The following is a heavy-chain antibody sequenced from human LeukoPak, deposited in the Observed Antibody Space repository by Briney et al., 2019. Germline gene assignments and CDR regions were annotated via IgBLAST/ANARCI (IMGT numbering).Heavy chain of an antibody. Sequence: SETLSLTCTVSGGSISSSSYYWGWIRQPSGKGLEWIGSIYYSGSTYYNPSLKSRVTISVDTSKNQFSLKLSSVTAADTAVYYCARDYGDYLNWFDPWGQGTLVTVSS. CDR3: ARDYGDYLNWFDP. D-gene: IGHD4-17*01. CDR1: GGSISSSSYY. CDR2: IYYSGST. V-gene: IGHV4-39*07. J-gene: IGHJ5*02.